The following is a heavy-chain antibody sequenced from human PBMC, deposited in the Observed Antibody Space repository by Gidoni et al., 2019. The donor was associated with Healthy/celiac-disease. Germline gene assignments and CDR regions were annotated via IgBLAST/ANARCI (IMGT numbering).Heavy chain of an antibody. CDR2: INHSGST. Sequence: QVQLQQWGAGLLKPSETLSLTCAVYGGSFSGYYWSWTRQPPGKGLEWIGEINHSGSTNYNPSLKSRVTISVDTSKNQFSLKLSSVTAADTAVYYCASRGVTTVVTPEGDYWGQGTLVTVSS. V-gene: IGHV4-34*01. CDR1: GGSFSGYY. CDR3: ASRGVTTVVTPEGDY. D-gene: IGHD4-17*01. J-gene: IGHJ4*02.